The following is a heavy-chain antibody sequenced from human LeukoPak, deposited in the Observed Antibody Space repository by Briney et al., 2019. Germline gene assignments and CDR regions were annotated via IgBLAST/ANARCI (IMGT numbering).Heavy chain of an antibody. J-gene: IGHJ4*02. CDR2: ISYDGSNK. V-gene: IGHV3-30-3*01. CDR3: ARGLREWELLGVSNFDY. Sequence: GRSLRLSCAASGFTFSSYAMHWVRQAPGKGLEWVAVISYDGSNKYYADSVKGRFTISRDNSKNTLYLQMNSLRAEDTAVYYCARGLREWELLGVSNFDYWGRGTLVTVSS. D-gene: IGHD1-26*01. CDR1: GFTFSSYA.